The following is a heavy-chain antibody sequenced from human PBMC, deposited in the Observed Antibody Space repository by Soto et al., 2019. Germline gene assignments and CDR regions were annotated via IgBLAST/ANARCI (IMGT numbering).Heavy chain of an antibody. CDR1: GFTFSSYG. J-gene: IGHJ6*02. CDR2: IWYDGSNK. Sequence: ESGGGVVQPGRSLRLSCAASGFTFSSYGMHWVRQAPGKGLEWVAVIWYDGSNKYYADSVKGRFTISRDNSKNTLYLQMNSLRAEDTAVYYCARDGKYCSSTSCYVGDYYYYYGMDVWGQGTTVTVSS. D-gene: IGHD2-2*01. CDR3: ARDGKYCSSTSCYVGDYYYYYGMDV. V-gene: IGHV3-33*01.